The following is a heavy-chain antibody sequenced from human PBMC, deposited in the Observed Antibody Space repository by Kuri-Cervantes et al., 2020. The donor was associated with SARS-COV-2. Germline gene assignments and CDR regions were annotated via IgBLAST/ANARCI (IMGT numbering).Heavy chain of an antibody. D-gene: IGHD2-2*01. J-gene: IGHJ3*02. V-gene: IGHV4-34*01. Sequence: SETLSLTCAVYGVSFSGYYWSWIRQPPGKGLEWIGEINHSGSTNYNPSLKSRVTISVDTSKNQFSLKLSSVTAADTAVYYCARARIYCSSTSCRPMAFDIWGQGTMVTVSS. CDR2: INHSGST. CDR1: GVSFSGYY. CDR3: ARARIYCSSTSCRPMAFDI.